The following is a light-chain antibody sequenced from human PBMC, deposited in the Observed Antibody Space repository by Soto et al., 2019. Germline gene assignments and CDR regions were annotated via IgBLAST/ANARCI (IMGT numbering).Light chain of an antibody. V-gene: IGKV3-20*01. CDR3: QQYGSSPT. CDR2: AAS. J-gene: IGKJ1*01. Sequence: EIVLTQSPGTLSSSPGERATLSCRASQSVSSSYLAWYQQKPGQAPRLLIYAASSRATGISDRFSGSGSGKDFTITISRLEPEDFAVYYCQQYGSSPTFGQGTKVEIK. CDR1: QSVSSSY.